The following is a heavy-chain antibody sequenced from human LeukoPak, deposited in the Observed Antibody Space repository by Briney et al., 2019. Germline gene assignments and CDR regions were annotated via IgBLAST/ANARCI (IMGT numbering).Heavy chain of an antibody. CDR1: GFTFSNYW. CDR3: ASRASSSWYYYYYYMDV. J-gene: IGHJ6*03. V-gene: IGHV3-74*01. Sequence: GGSLRLSCAASGFTFSNYWMNWVRQVPGKGLMWVSRMSGDGSSTNYADSVKGRFTISRDNAKNSLYLQMNSLRAEDTAVYYCASRASSSWYYYYYYMDVWGKGTTVTISS. D-gene: IGHD6-13*01. CDR2: MSGDGSST.